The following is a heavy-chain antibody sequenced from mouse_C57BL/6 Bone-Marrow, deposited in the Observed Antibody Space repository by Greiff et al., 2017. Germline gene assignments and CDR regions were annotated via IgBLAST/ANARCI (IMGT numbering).Heavy chain of an antibody. CDR2: IYPGDGDT. CDR3: ARSRGNSPNIDV. Sequence: QVQLQQSGAELVKPGASVKISCKASGYAFSSYWMNWVKQRPGQGLEWIGQIYPGDGDTNYNGKFKGKATLTADKSSSTAYMQLSSLTSEDSAVYFCARSRGNSPNIDVWGTGTTVTVSS. CDR1: GYAFSSYW. V-gene: IGHV1-80*01. J-gene: IGHJ1*03. D-gene: IGHD2-1*01.